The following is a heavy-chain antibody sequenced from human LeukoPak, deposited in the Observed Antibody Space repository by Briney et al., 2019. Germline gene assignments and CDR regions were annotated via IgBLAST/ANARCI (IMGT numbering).Heavy chain of an antibody. CDR1: GFTFSDYY. Sequence: GGSLRLSCAASGFTFSDYYMSWIRQAPGKGLEWVSYISSSGSTIYYADSVKGRFTISRDSAKNSLYLQMNSLRAEDTAVYYCARWGSGSYYVPNWFDPWGQGTLVTVSS. V-gene: IGHV3-11*01. D-gene: IGHD3-10*01. J-gene: IGHJ5*02. CDR3: ARWGSGSYYVPNWFDP. CDR2: ISSSGSTI.